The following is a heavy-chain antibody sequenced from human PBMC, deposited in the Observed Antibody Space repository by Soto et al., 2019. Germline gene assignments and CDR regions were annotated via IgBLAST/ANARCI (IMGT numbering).Heavy chain of an antibody. CDR1: GGSISSGGYY. CDR2: IYYSGST. J-gene: IGHJ5*02. CDR3: ARSVCP. Sequence: QVQLQESGPGLVKPSQTLSLTCTVSGGSISSGGYYWSWIRQHPGKGLGWVGYIYYSGSTYYNPSLKIRVTISVHASKTQFSLKLTSVTAADTAVSYCARSVCPWGQGTLVTVAS. V-gene: IGHV4-31*03.